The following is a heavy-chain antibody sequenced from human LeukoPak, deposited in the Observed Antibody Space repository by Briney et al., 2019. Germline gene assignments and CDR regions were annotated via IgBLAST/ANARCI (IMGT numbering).Heavy chain of an antibody. CDR3: ARDRVPNWNADPSAFDI. CDR2: IIPIFGTA. D-gene: IGHD1-20*01. V-gene: IGHV1-69*13. Sequence: GASVKVSCTASGGTSSSYAISWVRQAPGQGLEWMGGIIPIFGTANYAQKFQGRVTITADESTSTAYMELSSLRSEDTAVYYCARDRVPNWNADPSAFDIWGQGTMVTVSS. CDR1: GGTSSSYA. J-gene: IGHJ3*02.